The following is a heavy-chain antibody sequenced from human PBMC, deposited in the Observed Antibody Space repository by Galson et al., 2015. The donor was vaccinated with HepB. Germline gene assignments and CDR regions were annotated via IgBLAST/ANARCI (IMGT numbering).Heavy chain of an antibody. Sequence: SLRLSCAASGFSFSSYRMHWVRQAPGKGLVWVPRIKSDGSNTTYADSVKGRFTISRDNAKNTLYLQMNSLRAEDTAVYYCARRPRFYYGMDVWGQGTTVTVSS. CDR1: GFSFSSYR. CDR3: ARRPRFYYGMDV. CDR2: IKSDGSNT. J-gene: IGHJ6*02. V-gene: IGHV3-74*01. D-gene: IGHD3-16*01.